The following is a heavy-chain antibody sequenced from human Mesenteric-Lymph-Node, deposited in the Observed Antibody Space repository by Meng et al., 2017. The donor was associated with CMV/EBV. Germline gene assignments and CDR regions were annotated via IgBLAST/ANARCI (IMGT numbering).Heavy chain of an antibody. J-gene: IGHJ4*02. V-gene: IGHV3-21*01. D-gene: IGHD4-23*01. CDR3: ARDFFGGGNSGY. CDR2: ISSSSSYI. Sequence: GGSLRLSCAASGFTFSSYSMNWVRQAPGKGLEWVSSISSSSSYIYYADSVKGRFTISRDNAKNSLYLQMNSLRAEDTAVYYCARDFFGGGNSGYWGQGTLVTVSS. CDR1: GFTFSSYS.